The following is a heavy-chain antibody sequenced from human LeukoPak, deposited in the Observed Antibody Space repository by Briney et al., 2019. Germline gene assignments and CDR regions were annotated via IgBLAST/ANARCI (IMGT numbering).Heavy chain of an antibody. J-gene: IGHJ4*02. CDR3: IRHVEFQRPY. D-gene: IGHD3-10*01. V-gene: IGHV3-73*01. CDR1: GTSLSDSA. CDR2: IRSRTKGYAT. Sequence: YPGGSLRLSCAASGTSLSDSAMNWVRQAPGKGLEWLAHIRSRTKGYATAYAASVTGRLVISRDDVKNMAFLQMTSLETEDTAVYYCIRHVEFQRPYWAQGVQVTVSS.